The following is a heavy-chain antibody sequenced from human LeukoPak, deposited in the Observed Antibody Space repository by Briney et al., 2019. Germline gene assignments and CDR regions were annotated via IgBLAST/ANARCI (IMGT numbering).Heavy chain of an antibody. Sequence: SETLSLTCTVSGGSIGAYYWSWIRQPPGKGLQWIGNIYYSGTTNYNPSLNSRVTMSIDTSKNQFSLKLSSLTAADTAVYYCARRGGSESYLFDYWGQGTLVIVS. V-gene: IGHV4-59*08. CDR2: IYYSGTT. CDR3: ARRGGSESYLFDY. D-gene: IGHD3-10*01. J-gene: IGHJ4*02. CDR1: GGSIGAYY.